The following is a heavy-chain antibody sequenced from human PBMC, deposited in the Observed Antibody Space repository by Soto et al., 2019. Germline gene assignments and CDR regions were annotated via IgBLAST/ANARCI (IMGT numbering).Heavy chain of an antibody. Sequence: SETLSLTCTVSGGSISSYYWSWIRQPPGKGLEWIGYIYYSGSTNYNPSLKSRVTISLDTSKNQFSLKLSSVTAADTAVYYCARVFGWYYFDYWGQGTLVTVSS. CDR1: GGSISSYY. CDR3: ARVFGWYYFDY. D-gene: IGHD6-19*01. V-gene: IGHV4-59*01. CDR2: IYYSGST. J-gene: IGHJ4*02.